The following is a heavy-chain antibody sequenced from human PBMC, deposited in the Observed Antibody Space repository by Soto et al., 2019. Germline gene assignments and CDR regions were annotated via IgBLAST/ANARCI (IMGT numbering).Heavy chain of an antibody. CDR3: ARQDRVVAEGRWFDP. D-gene: IGHD2-15*01. Sequence: LSLTCTVSGYSISSGYHWAWIRQPPGKGLEWLGSVHYSGNTYYNPSLKSRLTISVDKSKNQFSLNLSSVTAADTAVYYCARQDRVVAEGRWFDPWGQGTLVTVSS. V-gene: IGHV4-38-2*02. CDR1: GYSISSGYH. J-gene: IGHJ5*02. CDR2: VHYSGNT.